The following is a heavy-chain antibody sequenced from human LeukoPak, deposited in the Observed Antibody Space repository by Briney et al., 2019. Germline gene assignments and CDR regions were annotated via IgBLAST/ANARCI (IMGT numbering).Heavy chain of an antibody. CDR3: ARATNYDLWSAYYHHMDV. Sequence: SETLSLTCTVSGGSISSYYWSWIRQPPGKGLEWIGHISYSGITNYNPSLKSRVTISADTSKNQFSLKLSSVTAADTAVYYCARATNYDLWSAYYHHMDVWGKGTTVTVSS. CDR1: GGSISSYY. V-gene: IGHV4-59*01. CDR2: ISYSGIT. J-gene: IGHJ6*04. D-gene: IGHD3-3*01.